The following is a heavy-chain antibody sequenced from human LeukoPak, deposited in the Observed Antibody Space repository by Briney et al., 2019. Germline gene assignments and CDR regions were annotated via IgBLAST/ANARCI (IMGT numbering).Heavy chain of an antibody. CDR1: GGSFSGYY. D-gene: IGHD3-22*01. CDR3: ARSPIRHDSSGYFPFDY. Sequence: SETLSLTCAVYGGSFSGYYWSWIRQPPGKGLEWIGEINHSGSTNYNPSLKSRVSISLDTSKNQFSLKLSSVTAADTAVYYCARSPIRHDSSGYFPFDYWGQGSLVTVSS. CDR2: INHSGST. J-gene: IGHJ4*02. V-gene: IGHV4-34*09.